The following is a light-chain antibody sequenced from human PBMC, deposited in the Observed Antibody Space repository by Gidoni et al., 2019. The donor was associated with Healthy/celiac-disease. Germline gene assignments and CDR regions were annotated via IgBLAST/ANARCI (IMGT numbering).Light chain of an antibody. Sequence: AIRMTQSPSSFSASTGDRVTIPCRASQGISSYLAWYQQKPGKAPKLLIYAASTLQSGVPSRFSGSGSGTEFTLTISCLQSEDFATYYCQQHYSYPRTFAQGTKVEIK. CDR2: AAS. J-gene: IGKJ1*01. CDR3: QQHYSYPRT. V-gene: IGKV1-8*01. CDR1: QGISSY.